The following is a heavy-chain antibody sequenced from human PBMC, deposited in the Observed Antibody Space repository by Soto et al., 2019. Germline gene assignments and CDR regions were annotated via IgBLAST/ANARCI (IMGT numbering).Heavy chain of an antibody. CDR1: GFTFNNKW. CDR2: IDGAAATT. Sequence: LRLSCTASGFTFNNKWMHWVRQAPGKGLVWLSRIDGAAATTNYADSVKGRFTISRDNAKNIVFLHVNGLTDEDTAVYYCARGGAMGVDYWGQGTLVTVSS. CDR3: ARGGAMGVDY. J-gene: IGHJ4*02. V-gene: IGHV3-74*01. D-gene: IGHD1-26*01.